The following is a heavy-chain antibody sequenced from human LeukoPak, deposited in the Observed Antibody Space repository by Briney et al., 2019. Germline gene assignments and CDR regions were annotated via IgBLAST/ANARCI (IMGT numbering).Heavy chain of an antibody. CDR1: GYTFTGYY. CDR3: ATTGKVYAPSSWYDY. CDR2: INPNSGGT. D-gene: IGHD6-13*01. Sequence: ASVKVSCKASGYTFTGYYMHWVRQAPGQGLEWMGWINPNSGGTNYAQKFQGRVTMTRDTSISTAYMELSSLRSEDTAVYYCATTGKVYAPSSWYDYWGQGTLVTVSS. V-gene: IGHV1-2*02. J-gene: IGHJ4*02.